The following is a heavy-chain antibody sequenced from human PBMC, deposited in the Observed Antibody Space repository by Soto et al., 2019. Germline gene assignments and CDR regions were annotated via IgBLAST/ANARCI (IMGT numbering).Heavy chain of an antibody. Sequence: EVRLVESGGGLVQPGESLRLSCAASGFAFGSYWMHWVRQAPGKGLVWVSRISQDGIIATQADSVKGRFTVSRDNAKNTLYLQMDRLRADDTAGYYWLRDQRHWNDFADQWGQGTRVTVSS. CDR1: GFAFGSYW. D-gene: IGHD1-1*01. CDR2: ISQDGIIA. V-gene: IGHV3-74*01. CDR3: LRDQRHWNDFADQ. J-gene: IGHJ4*02.